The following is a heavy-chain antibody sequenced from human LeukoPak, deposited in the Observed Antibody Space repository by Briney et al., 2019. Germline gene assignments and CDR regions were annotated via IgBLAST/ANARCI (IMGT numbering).Heavy chain of an antibody. Sequence: GGSLRLSCAVQGSTRSTNAMSWVRQAPGKGLEWVSAISGSGASTYYADSVTGRFTISRDNSKNTVFLHMKTLRVEDTALYYCAICGRSFSSPFAPWVQGTLVTVSS. D-gene: IGHD2-15*01. J-gene: IGHJ5*02. CDR3: AICGRSFSSPFAP. CDR1: GSTRSTNA. V-gene: IGHV3-23*01. CDR2: ISGSGAST.